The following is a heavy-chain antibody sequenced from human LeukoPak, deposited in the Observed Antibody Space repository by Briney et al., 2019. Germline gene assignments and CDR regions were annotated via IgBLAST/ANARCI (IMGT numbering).Heavy chain of an antibody. J-gene: IGHJ6*02. CDR1: GFTFSTYP. Sequence: GGSLRLSCSAAGFTFSTYPMHWVRQAPGKGLEYVSTIFANGDITSYAASVKGRFTTSRDNSKNTLYLQMSSLRPEYTAVYYCVKSPSDGLDVWGQGATVTVSS. CDR3: VKSPSDGLDV. V-gene: IGHV3-64D*09. CDR2: IFANGDIT.